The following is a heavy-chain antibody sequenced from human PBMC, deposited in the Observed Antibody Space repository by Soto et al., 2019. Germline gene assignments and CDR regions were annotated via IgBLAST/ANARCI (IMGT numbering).Heavy chain of an antibody. V-gene: IGHV3-11*06. CDR2: ISSSSSYT. Sequence: GGSLRLSCAASGFTFSDYYMSWIRQAPGKGLEWVSYISSSSSYTNYADSVKGRFTISRDNAKNSLYLQMNSLRAEDTAVYYCARERGDPYYYDSSGPEAFDIWGQGTMVTVSS. CDR3: ARERGDPYYYDSSGPEAFDI. J-gene: IGHJ3*02. CDR1: GFTFSDYY. D-gene: IGHD3-22*01.